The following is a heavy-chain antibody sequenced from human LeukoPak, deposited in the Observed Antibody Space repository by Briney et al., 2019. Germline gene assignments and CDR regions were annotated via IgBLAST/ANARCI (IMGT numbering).Heavy chain of an antibody. CDR2: ISSSGSTI. J-gene: IGHJ4*02. CDR3: AKDIEGSSWYFDPYYFDY. D-gene: IGHD6-13*01. V-gene: IGHV3-11*01. Sequence: GGSLRLSCAASGFTFSDYYMSWIRQAPGKGLEWVSYISSSGSTIYYADSVKGRFTISRDNSKNTLYLQMNSLRAEDTAVYYCAKDIEGSSWYFDPYYFDYWGQGTLVTVSS. CDR1: GFTFSDYY.